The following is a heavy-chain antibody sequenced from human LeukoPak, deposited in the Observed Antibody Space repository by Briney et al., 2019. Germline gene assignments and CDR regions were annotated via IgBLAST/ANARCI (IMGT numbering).Heavy chain of an antibody. Sequence: PGGSLRLSCAASGFTFSGYWMSWVRQAPGKGLEWVANIKQDGSEKYYVDSVKGRFTISRDNAKNSLYLQMNSLRAEDTAVYYCASWEEKLTPDYWGQGTLVTVSS. V-gene: IGHV3-7*01. CDR3: ASWEEKLTPDY. J-gene: IGHJ4*02. CDR2: IKQDGSEK. D-gene: IGHD1-26*01. CDR1: GFTFSGYW.